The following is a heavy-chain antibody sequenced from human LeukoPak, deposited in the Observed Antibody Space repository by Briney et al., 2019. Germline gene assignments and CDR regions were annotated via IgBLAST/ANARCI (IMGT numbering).Heavy chain of an antibody. CDR3: ARVLNWNYGGLVGYYFDY. D-gene: IGHD1-7*01. CDR1: GYTFTSYG. Sequence: ASVKVSCKASGYTFTSYGISWVRQAPGQGLEWMGWISAYNGNTNYAQKLQGRVTMTTDTSTNTAYMELRSLRSDDTAVYYCARVLNWNYGGLVGYYFDYWGQGTLVTVSS. V-gene: IGHV1-18*01. J-gene: IGHJ4*02. CDR2: ISAYNGNT.